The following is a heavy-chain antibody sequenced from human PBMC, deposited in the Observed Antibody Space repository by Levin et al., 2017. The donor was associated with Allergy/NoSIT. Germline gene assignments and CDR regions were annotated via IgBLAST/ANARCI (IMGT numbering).Heavy chain of an antibody. CDR3: TREDTAMVNGMDV. J-gene: IGHJ6*02. Sequence: GGSLRLSCTASGFTFGDYAMSWVRQAPGKGLEWVGFIRSKAYGGTTEYAASVKGRFTISRDDSKSIAYLQMNSLKTEDTAVYYCTREDTAMVNGMDVWGQGTTVTVSS. D-gene: IGHD5-18*01. CDR2: IRSKAYGGTT. CDR1: GFTFGDYA. V-gene: IGHV3-49*04.